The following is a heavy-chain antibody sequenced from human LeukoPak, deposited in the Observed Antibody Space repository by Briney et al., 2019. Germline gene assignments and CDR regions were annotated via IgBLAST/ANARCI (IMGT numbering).Heavy chain of an antibody. Sequence: SETLSLTCTVSGGSVNSGSYYWSWIRQPPGKGLEWIGYIYDSGSTNHNPSLKSRVTMSEDTSKNQFSLKLSSVTAADTAAYYCARDLGNWFDPWGQGTLVTVSS. J-gene: IGHJ5*02. CDR2: IYDSGST. CDR1: GGSVNSGSYY. V-gene: IGHV4-61*01. CDR3: ARDLGNWFDP.